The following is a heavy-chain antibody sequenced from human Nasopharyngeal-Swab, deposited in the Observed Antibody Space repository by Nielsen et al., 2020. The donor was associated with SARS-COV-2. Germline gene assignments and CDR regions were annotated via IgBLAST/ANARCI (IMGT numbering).Heavy chain of an antibody. V-gene: IGHV1-18*01. J-gene: IGHJ3*02. D-gene: IGHD3-9*01. CDR2: ISAYNGNT. CDR1: GYTFTSYG. CDR3: ARGGGYYDILTGSPPVAFDI. Sequence: ASAKVSCKASGYTFTSYGISWVRQAPGQGLEWMGWISAYNGNTNYAQKLQGRVTMTTDTSTSTAYMELRSLRSDDTAVYYCARGGGYYDILTGSPPVAFDIWGQGTMVTVSS.